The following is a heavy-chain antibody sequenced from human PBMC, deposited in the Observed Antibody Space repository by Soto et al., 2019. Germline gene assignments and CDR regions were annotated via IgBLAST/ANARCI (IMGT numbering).Heavy chain of an antibody. V-gene: IGHV4-34*01. CDR3: ARGHTNANWGTPLKPEFDY. J-gene: IGHJ4*02. Sequence: QVQLQQWGAGLLKPSETLSLTCAVYGGSFSGYYWSWIRQPPGKGLEWIGEINHSGSTNYNPSLKSRVTRSVATSKNQFSLKLSSVTAADTAVYYCARGHTNANWGTPLKPEFDYGGQGTLVTVSS. D-gene: IGHD7-27*01. CDR1: GGSFSGYY. CDR2: INHSGST.